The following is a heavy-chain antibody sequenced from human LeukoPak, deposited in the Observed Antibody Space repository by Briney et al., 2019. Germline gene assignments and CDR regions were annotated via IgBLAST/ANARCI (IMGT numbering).Heavy chain of an antibody. CDR1: RGSISSGGHY. J-gene: IGHJ4*02. D-gene: IGHD4-17*01. CDR2: TYFTGST. V-gene: IGHV4-31*03. Sequence: PSETLSLTCNVSRGSISSGGHYWSWIRQRPGKGLEWMGYTYFTGSTYYNPSLQSRLITSADTSMTQFSLRLRSVTAADTAVYYCARVSFTYGPLDSWGPGILVTVSS. CDR3: ARVSFTYGPLDS.